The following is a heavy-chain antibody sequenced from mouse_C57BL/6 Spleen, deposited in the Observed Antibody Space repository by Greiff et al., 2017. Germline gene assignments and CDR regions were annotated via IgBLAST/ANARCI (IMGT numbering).Heavy chain of an antibody. D-gene: IGHD1-1*01. Sequence: QVQLQQPGAELVMPGASVKLSCKASGYTFTSYWMHWVKQRPGPGLEWIGEIDPSDSYTNYNQKFKGKSTLTVDKSSSTAYMQLSSLTSEDSAVYYCARGGITTSVATGAMDYWGQGTSVTVSS. V-gene: IGHV1-69*01. CDR1: GYTFTSYW. CDR2: IDPSDSYT. J-gene: IGHJ4*01. CDR3: ARGGITTSVATGAMDY.